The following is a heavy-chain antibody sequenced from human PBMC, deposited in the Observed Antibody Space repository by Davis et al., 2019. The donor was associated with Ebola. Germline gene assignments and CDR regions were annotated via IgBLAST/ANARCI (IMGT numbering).Heavy chain of an antibody. D-gene: IGHD2-2*01. CDR2: INPNSGGA. CDR1: GYTFTGHY. V-gene: IGHV1-2*02. J-gene: IGHJ5*02. Sequence: ASVKVSCKASGYTFTGHYMHWVRQAPGQGLEWMGWINPNSGGAKYAQKFQGRVTMTRDTSTSTVYMDLTSLSSDDTAVYYCVRVVVPAAMAPNWFDPWGQGTLVTVSS. CDR3: VRVVVPAAMAPNWFDP.